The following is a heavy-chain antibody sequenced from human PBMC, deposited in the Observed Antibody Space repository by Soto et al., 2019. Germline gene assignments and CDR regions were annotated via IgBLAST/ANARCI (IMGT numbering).Heavy chain of an antibody. CDR3: TTDCSGGSCYSEGYYYYGMDV. CDR2: IKSKTDGGTT. D-gene: IGHD2-15*01. CDR1: GFTFSNAW. Sequence: PVGSLRLSCAASGFTFSNAWMSWVRQAPGKGLEWVGRIKSKTDGGTTDYAAPVKGRFTISRDDSKNTLYLQMNSLKTEDTAVYYCTTDCSGGSCYSEGYYYYGMDVWGQGTTVTVSS. V-gene: IGHV3-15*01. J-gene: IGHJ6*02.